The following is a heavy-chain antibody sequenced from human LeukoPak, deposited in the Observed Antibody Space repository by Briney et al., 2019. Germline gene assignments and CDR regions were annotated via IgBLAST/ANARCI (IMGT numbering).Heavy chain of an antibody. CDR3: ARAAEDNGLIIHFDY. CDR2: IKQDGREK. Sequence: GGSLRLSCAASGFTFSDYWMSWVRQAPGKGLDWVANIKQDGREKYYVDSVKGRFTISRDNAKNSLYLQMNSLRAEDTAVYYCARAAEDNGLIIHFDYWGQGTLVTVSS. D-gene: IGHD2-8*01. J-gene: IGHJ4*02. CDR1: GFTFSDYW. V-gene: IGHV3-7*01.